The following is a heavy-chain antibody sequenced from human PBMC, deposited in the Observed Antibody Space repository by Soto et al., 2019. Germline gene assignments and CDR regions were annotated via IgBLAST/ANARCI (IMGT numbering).Heavy chain of an antibody. CDR2: ISYDGGKK. J-gene: IGHJ4*02. CDR1: GFNFSSYA. CDR3: AREGQPAAGTTPHN. V-gene: IGHV3-30*04. Sequence: VGSLRLSCAASGFNFSSYAMHWVRQAPGKGLEWVAVISYDGGKKYYADSVKGRFTISRDNSQNTLYVEMTSLSAEDTAVYYCAREGQPAAGTTPHNWGQGTLVTVSS. D-gene: IGHD6-13*01.